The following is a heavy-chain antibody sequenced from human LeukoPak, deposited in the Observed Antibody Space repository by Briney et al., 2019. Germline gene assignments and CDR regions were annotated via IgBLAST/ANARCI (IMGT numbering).Heavy chain of an antibody. Sequence: SETLSLTCTVSGGSISSSSYYWSWIRQPPGKGLEWIGYIYHSGSTYYNPSLKSRVTISVDRSKNQFSLKLSSVTAADTAVYYCARTSSDYYYMDVWGKGTTVTVSS. CDR2: IYHSGST. D-gene: IGHD2-2*01. J-gene: IGHJ6*03. CDR1: GGSISSSSYY. V-gene: IGHV4-30-2*01. CDR3: ARTSSDYYYMDV.